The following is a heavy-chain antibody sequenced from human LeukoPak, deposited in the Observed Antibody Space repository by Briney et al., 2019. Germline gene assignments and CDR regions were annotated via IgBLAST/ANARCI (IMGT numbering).Heavy chain of an antibody. CDR1: GFTFSSYA. V-gene: IGHV3-23*01. J-gene: IGHJ4*02. CDR2: ISGSGGST. D-gene: IGHD4-17*01. CDR3: VRDRYGDYYFDY. Sequence: GGSLRLSCAASGFTFSSYAMSWVRQAPGKGLEWVSAISGSGGSTYYADSVKGRFTISRDNSKNTLFLQMSSLRAEDTAVHYCVRDRYGDYYFDYWGQGTLVTVSS.